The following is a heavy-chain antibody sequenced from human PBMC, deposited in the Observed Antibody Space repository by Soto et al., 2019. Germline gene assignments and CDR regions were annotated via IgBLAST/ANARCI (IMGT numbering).Heavy chain of an antibody. CDR2: IYYSGST. CDR1: GGSISSGGYY. V-gene: IGHV4-31*03. CDR3: VLWFGESHGAFDI. D-gene: IGHD3-10*01. J-gene: IGHJ3*02. Sequence: QVQLQESGPGLVKPSQTLSLTCTVSGGSISSGGYYWSWIRQHPGKGLEWIGYIYYSGSTYYNPSLKRRLTISVHPSKNQFSLQLGSVTAADTAVYYCVLWFGESHGAFDIWGQGTMVTVSS.